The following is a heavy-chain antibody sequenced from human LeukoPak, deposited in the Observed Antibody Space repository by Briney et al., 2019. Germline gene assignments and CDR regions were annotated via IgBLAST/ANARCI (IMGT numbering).Heavy chain of an antibody. Sequence: PGGSLRLSCAASGFTFSSYWMHWVRQAPGKGLVWVSRINTDGSSTSYADSVKGRFTISRDNAKNTLYLQMNSLRAEDTAVYYCARDPLSSGWTWVWGQGNLVTVSS. D-gene: IGHD6-19*01. V-gene: IGHV3-74*01. CDR3: ARDPLSSGWTWV. J-gene: IGHJ4*02. CDR2: INTDGSST. CDR1: GFTFSSYW.